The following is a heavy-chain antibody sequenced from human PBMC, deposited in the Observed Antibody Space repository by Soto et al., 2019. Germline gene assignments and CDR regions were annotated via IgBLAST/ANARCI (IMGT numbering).Heavy chain of an antibody. D-gene: IGHD3-22*01. J-gene: IGHJ4*02. CDR2: VYYTGST. V-gene: IGHV4-59*01. CDR3: ARGRTVRNYADDSSDYFYFYDY. Sequence: SETLSLTCTVSGDSISTVYWGWMRQSPGKELAWIGYVYYTGSTNYNPSLKSRVTISVDRSKNQFSLKLTSANAADTAVYYCARGRTVRNYADDSSDYFYFYDYWGRGTQVTVAS. CDR1: GDSISTVY.